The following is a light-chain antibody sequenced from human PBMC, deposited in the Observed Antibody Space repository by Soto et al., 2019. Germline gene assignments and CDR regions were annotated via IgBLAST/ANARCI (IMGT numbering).Light chain of an antibody. V-gene: IGKV3-20*01. CDR2: GAS. J-gene: IGKJ5*01. CDR3: QQYGSSST. CDR1: HSVTTH. Sequence: EIVLTQSPDTLSLSPGERATLSCWASHSVTTHLAWYQQKPGQAPRLLIYGASSRPTGIPDRFSGSGSGTDFTLTISRLEPEDFAVYYCQQYGSSSTFGQGTRLEIK.